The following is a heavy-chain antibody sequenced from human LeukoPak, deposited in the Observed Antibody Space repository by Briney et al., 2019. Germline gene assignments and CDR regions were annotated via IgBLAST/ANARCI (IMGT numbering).Heavy chain of an antibody. CDR3: AREGLRTERSDTDAFDI. CDR1: GFTFSTYT. J-gene: IGHJ3*02. V-gene: IGHV3-21*01. CDR2: ISSNGYYI. D-gene: IGHD3-3*01. Sequence: GGSLRLSCAASGFTFSTYTINWVRQAPGKGLEWVSCISSNGYYIYYAGSVRGRFTISRDNAKNSLYLQMNSLRAEDTALYYCAREGLRTERSDTDAFDIWGQGTMVTVSS.